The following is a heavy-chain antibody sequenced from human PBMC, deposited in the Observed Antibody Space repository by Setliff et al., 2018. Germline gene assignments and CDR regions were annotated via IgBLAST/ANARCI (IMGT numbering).Heavy chain of an antibody. CDR1: GDSISSRRSY. Sequence: SETLSLTCTVSGDSISSRRSYWGWFRQPAGKGLEWIGQIYTSWSTNYNPSLKSRVTISVDTSKNQFSLTMSSVTAADAAVYYCARGRNVAARLLDTWGQGSRVTVSS. V-gene: IGHV4-61*09. J-gene: IGHJ5*02. CDR3: ARGRNVAARLLDT. CDR2: IYTSWST. D-gene: IGHD6-6*01.